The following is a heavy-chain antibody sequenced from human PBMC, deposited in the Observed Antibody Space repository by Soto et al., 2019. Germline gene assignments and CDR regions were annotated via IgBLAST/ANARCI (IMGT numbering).Heavy chain of an antibody. CDR3: ARDPAAVIDYYYGMDV. CDR2: ISSSGSTI. CDR1: GFTFSDYY. Sequence: GGSLRLSCAASGFTFSDYYMSWIRQAPGKGLEWVSYISSSGSTIYYAGSVKGRFTISRDNAKNSLYLQMNSLRAEDTAVYYCARDPAAVIDYYYGMDVWGQGTTVTVSS. J-gene: IGHJ6*02. V-gene: IGHV3-11*01. D-gene: IGHD6-13*01.